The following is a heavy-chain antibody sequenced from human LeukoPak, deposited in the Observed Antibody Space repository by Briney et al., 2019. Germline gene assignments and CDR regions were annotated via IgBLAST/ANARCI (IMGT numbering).Heavy chain of an antibody. CDR1: GYTFTSYG. Sequence: SVKVSCKASGYTFTSYGISWVRQAPGQGLEWMGWISAYNGNTNYAQKLQGRVTMTTDTSTSTAYKELRSLRSDDTAVYYCATRRRYSGYDFDYWGQGTLVTVSS. V-gene: IGHV1-18*04. CDR2: ISAYNGNT. D-gene: IGHD5-12*01. J-gene: IGHJ4*02. CDR3: ATRRRYSGYDFDY.